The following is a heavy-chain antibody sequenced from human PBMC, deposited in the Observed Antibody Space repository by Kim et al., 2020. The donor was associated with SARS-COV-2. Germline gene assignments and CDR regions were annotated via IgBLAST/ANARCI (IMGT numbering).Heavy chain of an antibody. Sequence: DSVKGRFTISRDNSKNSLYLQMNSLRAEDTAVYYCAKDGAITGAEYFQHWGQGTLVTVSS. D-gene: IGHD2-2*01. CDR3: AKDGAITGAEYFQH. V-gene: IGHV3-23*01. J-gene: IGHJ1*01.